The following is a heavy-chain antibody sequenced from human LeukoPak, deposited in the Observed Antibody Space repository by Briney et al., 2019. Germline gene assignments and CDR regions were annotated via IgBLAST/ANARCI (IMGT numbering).Heavy chain of an antibody. CDR2: ISTYSGNT. V-gene: IGHV1-18*01. CDR3: ARGTTADIDY. Sequence: ASVKVSCKASGYTFSTYGISWVRQAPGQGLEWMGWISTYSGNTNYAQKLQGRVTMTTDTSTSTAYMELRSLRSDDTAVYYCARGTTADIDYWGQGTLVTVSS. CDR1: GYTFSTYG. J-gene: IGHJ4*02. D-gene: IGHD5-12*01.